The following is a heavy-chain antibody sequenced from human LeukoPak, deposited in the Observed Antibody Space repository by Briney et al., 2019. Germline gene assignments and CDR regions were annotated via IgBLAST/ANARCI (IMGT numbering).Heavy chain of an antibody. CDR1: GFTFSSYG. CDR2: IWYDGSNK. CDR3: ARDGYYGSGRMDV. V-gene: IGHV3-33*01. J-gene: IGHJ6*02. Sequence: GGSLRLSCAASGFTFSSYGMHWVRQAPGKGLEWVAVIWYDGSNKYYADSVKGRFTISRDNSKNTLYLQMNSLRAGDTAVYYCARDGYYGSGRMDVWGQGTTVTVSS. D-gene: IGHD3-10*01.